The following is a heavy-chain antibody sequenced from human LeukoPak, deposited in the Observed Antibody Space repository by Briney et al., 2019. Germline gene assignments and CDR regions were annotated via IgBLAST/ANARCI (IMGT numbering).Heavy chain of an antibody. CDR2: INHSGST. CDR1: GGSISSSSYH. J-gene: IGHJ5*02. D-gene: IGHD2-21*01. Sequence: SETLSLTCTISGGSISSSSYHWGWIRQPPGKGLEWIGEINHSGSTNYNPSLKSRVTISVDTSKNQFSLKLSSVTAADTAVYYCARIRGGKILWPQGWFDPWGQGTLVTVSS. V-gene: IGHV4-39*07. CDR3: ARIRGGKILWPQGWFDP.